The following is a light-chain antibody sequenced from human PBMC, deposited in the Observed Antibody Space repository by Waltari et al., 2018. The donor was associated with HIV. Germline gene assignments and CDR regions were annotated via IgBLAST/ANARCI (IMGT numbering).Light chain of an antibody. Sequence: QSLLTQSPSASGTPGQRVNISCFGTSSNIGSRSVNWYQHFPGTPPKLLIFSNTERPSGVPDRFSGSKSGTSASRAISGLHSQDEADYYCSAWDVTLNGLVFGGGTRLSVL. CDR2: SNT. J-gene: IGLJ2*01. V-gene: IGLV1-44*01. CDR3: SAWDVTLNGLV. CDR1: SSNIGSRS.